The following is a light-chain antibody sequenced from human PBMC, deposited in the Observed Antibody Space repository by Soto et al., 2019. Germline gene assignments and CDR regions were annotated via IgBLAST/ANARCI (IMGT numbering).Light chain of an antibody. Sequence: DLVMPQSPLSLPVTPGEPASISCRSSQSLLHSNGYNYLDWYLQKPGQSPQLLIYLGSNRASGVPDRFSGSGSGTDFTLKISRVEAEDVGVYYCMRALQTPLTFGGGTKVEIK. J-gene: IGKJ4*01. CDR3: MRALQTPLT. CDR2: LGS. V-gene: IGKV2-28*01. CDR1: QSLLHSNGYNY.